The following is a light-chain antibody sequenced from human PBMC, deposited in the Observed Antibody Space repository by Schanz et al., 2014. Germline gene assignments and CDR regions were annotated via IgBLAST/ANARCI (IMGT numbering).Light chain of an antibody. CDR2: AAS. V-gene: IGKV1-39*01. CDR1: QTISSY. J-gene: IGKJ4*01. Sequence: DIQMTQSPSSLSASVGDRVTISCRASQTISSYLNWYQHRVGKAPKLLIYAASSLQSGVPSRFSGSGSGTDFTLTISSLQPEDFATYYCQQSYNTPLTFGGGTKVEIK. CDR3: QQSYNTPLT.